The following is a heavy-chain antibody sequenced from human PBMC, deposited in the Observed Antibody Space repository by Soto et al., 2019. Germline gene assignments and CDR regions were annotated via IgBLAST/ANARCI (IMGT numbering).Heavy chain of an antibody. V-gene: IGHV1-69*06. CDR1: GATFSSYA. CDR2: IIPFLGTP. D-gene: IGHD3-22*01. Sequence: QVLVVQSGAEVKKPGSSVKVSCKLSGATFSSYAMSWVRQAPGQGLEWIGGIIPFLGTPNYAQKFQGRVTITADTSTATSYMELSSLRSDDTAVYYCARDKGAYYSHLIYWGQGTLVTVSS. CDR3: ARDKGAYYSHLIY. J-gene: IGHJ4*02.